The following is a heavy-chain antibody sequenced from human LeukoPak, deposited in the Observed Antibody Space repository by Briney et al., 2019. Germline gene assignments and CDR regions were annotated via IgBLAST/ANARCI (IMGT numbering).Heavy chain of an antibody. CDR3: ARDRYTDYGFDI. V-gene: IGHV4-4*02. CDR1: GGSISSSNW. CDR2: IYHSGST. Sequence: SETLSLTCAVSGGSISSSNWWSWVRQPPGKGLEWIGEIYHSGSTNYNPSLKSRVTMSVDTSKNQFSLKLSSVAAADTGVYYCARDRYTDYGFDIWGQGTMVTVSS. D-gene: IGHD4-17*01. J-gene: IGHJ3*02.